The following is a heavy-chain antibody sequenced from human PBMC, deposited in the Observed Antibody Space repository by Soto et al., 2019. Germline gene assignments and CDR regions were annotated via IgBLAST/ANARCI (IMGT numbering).Heavy chain of an antibody. CDR2: ISYDGSNK. Sequence: GGSLRLSCAASGFTFSSYAMHWVRQAPGKGLEWVAVISYDGSNKYYADSVKGRFTISRDNSKNTLYLQMNSLRAEDTAVYYCARARIVVVTAWFFPDAFDIWGQGTMVTVSS. D-gene: IGHD2-21*02. CDR3: ARARIVVVTAWFFPDAFDI. J-gene: IGHJ3*02. CDR1: GFTFSSYA. V-gene: IGHV3-30-3*01.